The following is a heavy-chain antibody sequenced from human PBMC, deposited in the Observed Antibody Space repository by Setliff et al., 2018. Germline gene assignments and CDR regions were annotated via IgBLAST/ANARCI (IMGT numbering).Heavy chain of an antibody. Sequence: SETLSLTCAVSGFSISSGYYWGWIRQPPGKGLEWIVNIHHSGKAYYNPSLKSRVTMSVDTSKNHVSLKLSSVTAADTAVYYCARAHTWSLPNDNSGYPGWFDPWGRGTLGTVS. CDR2: IHHSGKA. J-gene: IGHJ5*02. V-gene: IGHV4-38-2*01. CDR1: GFSISSGYY. CDR3: ARAHTWSLPNDNSGYPGWFDP. D-gene: IGHD3-22*01.